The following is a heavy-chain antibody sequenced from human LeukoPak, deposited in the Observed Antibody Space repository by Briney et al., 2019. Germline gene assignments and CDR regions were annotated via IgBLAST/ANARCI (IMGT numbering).Heavy chain of an antibody. CDR3: ARLPLRLTGYYRFPLDY. Sequence: SGESLKISCKCSGYSFTSYWISWVRQMPGKGLEWMGRIDPSDSYTNYSPSFQGHVTISADKSISTAYLQWSSLKASDTAMYYCARLPLRLTGYYRFPLDYWGQGTLVTVSS. V-gene: IGHV5-10-1*01. D-gene: IGHD3-9*01. CDR1: GYSFTSYW. CDR2: IDPSDSYT. J-gene: IGHJ4*02.